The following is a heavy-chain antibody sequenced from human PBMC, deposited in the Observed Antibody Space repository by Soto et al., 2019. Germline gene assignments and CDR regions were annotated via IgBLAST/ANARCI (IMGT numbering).Heavy chain of an antibody. Sequence: QGTLKESGPTLVKPTQTLTLTCSFSGFSLSTSGVGVGWIRQSPGKAPEWLALIYWSGDEHHRPSLKSRLSIIKDTSKNHVVLIMSDMDPVDTATYYCARGLATLPVFAFDIWGQGTMVTVSS. J-gene: IGHJ3*02. D-gene: IGHD6-6*01. CDR1: GFSLSTSGVG. V-gene: IGHV2-5*01. CDR2: IYWSGDE. CDR3: ARGLATLPVFAFDI.